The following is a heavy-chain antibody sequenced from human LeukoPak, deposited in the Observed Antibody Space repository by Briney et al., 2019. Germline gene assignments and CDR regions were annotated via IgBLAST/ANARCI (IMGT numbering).Heavy chain of an antibody. CDR3: ARDRRSGLGHAFDI. Sequence: GGSLRLSCAASEFTVSSTYITWLRQAPGKGLEWVSFIYPGGSALYADSVQGRFTISRDISQNMVYLQINNLRAEDTAVYYCARDRRSGLGHAFDIWGQGTMVTVSS. CDR1: EFTVSSTY. D-gene: IGHD3-3*01. CDR2: IYPGGSA. V-gene: IGHV3-53*01. J-gene: IGHJ3*02.